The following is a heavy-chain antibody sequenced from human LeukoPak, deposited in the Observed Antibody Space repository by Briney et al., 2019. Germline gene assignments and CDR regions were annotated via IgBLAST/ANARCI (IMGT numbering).Heavy chain of an antibody. CDR1: GFSLTAGNF. V-gene: IGHV4-38-2*02. J-gene: IGHJ6*03. CDR3: ARGGLIHYYYVDV. Sequence: SETLSLTCTVSGFSLTAGNFWGWIRQPPGKGLEWIGSIDHSGTTYYNPSLKSRVTISFDTSKNQFSLKLSSVTAADTALYYCARGGLIHYYYVDVWGKGTTVTVSS. CDR2: IDHSGTT.